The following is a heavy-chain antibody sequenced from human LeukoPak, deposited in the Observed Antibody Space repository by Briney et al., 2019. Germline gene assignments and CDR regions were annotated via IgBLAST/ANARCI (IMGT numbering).Heavy chain of an antibody. J-gene: IGHJ6*03. Sequence: SETLSLTCAVYGGSFSGYYWSWIRQPPGKGLEWIGEINHSGSTNYNPSLKSRVTISVDTSKNQFSLKLSSVTAADTAVYYCARHVHRDVVVPAAILYYYYYMDVWGKGTTVTISS. CDR1: GGSFSGYY. V-gene: IGHV4-34*01. D-gene: IGHD2-2*01. CDR2: INHSGST. CDR3: ARHVHRDVVVPAAILYYYYYMDV.